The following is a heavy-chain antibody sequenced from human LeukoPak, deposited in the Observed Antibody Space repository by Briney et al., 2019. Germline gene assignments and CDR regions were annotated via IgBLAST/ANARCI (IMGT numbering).Heavy chain of an antibody. CDR1: GGSFSGYY. Sequence: SETLSLTCAVYGGSFSGYYWSWIRQPPGKGLEWIGEINHSGSTNYNPSLKSRVTISVDTSKNQFFLKLSSVTAADTAVYYCARDPSIAAADWGQGTLVTVSS. D-gene: IGHD6-13*01. CDR2: INHSGST. V-gene: IGHV4-34*01. J-gene: IGHJ4*02. CDR3: ARDPSIAAAD.